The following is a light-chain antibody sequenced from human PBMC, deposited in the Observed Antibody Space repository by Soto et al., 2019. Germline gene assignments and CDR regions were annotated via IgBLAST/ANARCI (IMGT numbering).Light chain of an antibody. CDR2: YDN. CDR1: NSNIGSNT. CDR3: AAWDDSLNGRV. Sequence: QSVLTQPPSASGTPGQRDTISCSGSNSNIGSNTVNWYQQLPGTAPKLLIYYDNLRPSGVPDRISGSKSGTSASLAISGLQSDDEADYYCAAWDDSLNGRVFGTGTKVTV. J-gene: IGLJ1*01. V-gene: IGLV1-44*01.